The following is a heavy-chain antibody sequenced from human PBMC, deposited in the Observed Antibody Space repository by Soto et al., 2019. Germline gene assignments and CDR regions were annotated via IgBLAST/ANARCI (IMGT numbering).Heavy chain of an antibody. CDR3: ASGGLRYSSGWGQDY. CDR1: GYTFTGYY. Sequence: QVQLVQSGAEVKKPGASVKVSCKASGYTFTGYYMHWVRQAPGQGLEWMGWINPNSGGTNYAQKFKGRVNMTRDTSISTAYMELSRLRSDDTAVYYCASGGLRYSSGWGQDYWGQGTLVTVSS. J-gene: IGHJ4*02. CDR2: INPNSGGT. D-gene: IGHD6-19*01. V-gene: IGHV1-2*02.